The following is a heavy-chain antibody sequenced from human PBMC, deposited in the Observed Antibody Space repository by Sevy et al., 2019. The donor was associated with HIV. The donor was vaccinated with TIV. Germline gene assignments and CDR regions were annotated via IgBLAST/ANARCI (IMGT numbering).Heavy chain of an antibody. CDR2: IMGDGSRR. V-gene: IGHV3-74*01. CDR3: ARDPFGGYYFDH. Sequence: GGSLRLSCAASGFDFSTYWMHWIRQAPGKGLVWVSRIMGDGSRRSHADSVKGRFTISRDNAKNTLYLQMNSLRAEDTALYFCARDPFGGYYFDHWGPGTLVTVSS. CDR1: GFDFSTYW. D-gene: IGHD3-16*01. J-gene: IGHJ4*02.